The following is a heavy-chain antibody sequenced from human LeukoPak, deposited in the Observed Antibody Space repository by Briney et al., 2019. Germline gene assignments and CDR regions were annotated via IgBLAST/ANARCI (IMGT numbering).Heavy chain of an antibody. J-gene: IGHJ4*02. CDR3: AIDRGYSIKNLCDY. CDR1: GFIFSSYS. V-gene: IGHV3-21*01. Sequence: GGSLRLSCAASGFIFSSYSMNWVRQAPGRGLEWVSSITSSGTYTYYADSVKGRFTISRDDAKNSLYLQMDSLRAEDTALYYCAIDRGYSIKNLCDYWGQGTLVTVSS. D-gene: IGHD4-11*01. CDR2: ITSSGTYT.